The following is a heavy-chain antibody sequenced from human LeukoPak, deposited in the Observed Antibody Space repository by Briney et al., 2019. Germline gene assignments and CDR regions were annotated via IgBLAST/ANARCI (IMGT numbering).Heavy chain of an antibody. V-gene: IGHV4-39*01. CDR2: IYYSGST. CDR1: GGSISSSSYY. Sequence: SETLSLTCTVSGGSISSSSYYWGWIRQPPGKGLEWIGRIYYSGSTYYNPSLKSRVTISVDTSKNQFSLKLSSVTAADTAVYYCARQTDWYFDLWGRGTLVTVSS. D-gene: IGHD1-14*01. J-gene: IGHJ2*01. CDR3: ARQTDWYFDL.